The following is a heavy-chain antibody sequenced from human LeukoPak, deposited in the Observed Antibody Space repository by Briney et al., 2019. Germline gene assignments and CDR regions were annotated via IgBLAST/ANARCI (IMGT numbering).Heavy chain of an antibody. CDR1: GFTFRSYG. CDR2: IWYDGSNK. Sequence: PGKSLRLSCAASGFTFRSYGMHWVRQAPGKGLEWVAVIWYDGSNKYYADSVKGRFTISRDNSENTLYLQMNSLRAEDTALYYCASDGIAIDRGIGYFDYWGQGTLVTASS. D-gene: IGHD6-13*01. V-gene: IGHV3-33*01. CDR3: ASDGIAIDRGIGYFDY. J-gene: IGHJ4*02.